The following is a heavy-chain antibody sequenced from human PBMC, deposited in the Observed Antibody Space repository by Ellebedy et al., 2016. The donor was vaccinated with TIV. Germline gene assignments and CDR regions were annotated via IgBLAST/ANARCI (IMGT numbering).Heavy chain of an antibody. Sequence: GGSLRLXXVASGFPFSTFAMSWVRQVPGKGLQWISFISPRDGTAHYAGSVQGRFTVSRDNYKNMLYLQLNNLRPEDTAIYHCVKGGWLDFWGPGTLVTVSS. CDR2: ISPRDGTA. CDR1: GFPFSTFA. D-gene: IGHD6-19*01. J-gene: IGHJ4*01. V-gene: IGHV3-23*01. CDR3: VKGGWLDF.